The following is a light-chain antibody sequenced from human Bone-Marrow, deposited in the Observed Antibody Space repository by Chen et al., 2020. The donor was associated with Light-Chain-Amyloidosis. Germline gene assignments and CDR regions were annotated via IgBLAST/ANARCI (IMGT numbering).Light chain of an antibody. V-gene: IGKV3-15*01. CDR2: GVS. Sequence: EIVMTQSPATLSVSPGERVTLSCRASQSVSTNLAWFQQKPGQAPRLLIYGVSTRLTGIPARLSGSGSGTEFNLNISSLQSEDFAVYYCQQYNNWPRTFGQGTKVEVK. CDR3: QQYNNWPRT. J-gene: IGKJ1*01. CDR1: QSVSTN.